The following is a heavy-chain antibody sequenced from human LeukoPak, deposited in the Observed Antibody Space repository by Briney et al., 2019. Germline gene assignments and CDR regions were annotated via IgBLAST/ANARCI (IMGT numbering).Heavy chain of an antibody. Sequence: GASVKVSCKASGYTFTGYYAHWARQAPGQGLEWMGWINPNSGGTNYAQKFQGRVTMTRDTSISTAYMELSRLRSDDTAVYYCARGDHYDILTGYQTPSHLSDYWGQGTLVTVSS. V-gene: IGHV1-2*02. CDR3: ARGDHYDILTGYQTPSHLSDY. J-gene: IGHJ4*02. CDR1: GYTFTGYY. D-gene: IGHD3-9*01. CDR2: INPNSGGT.